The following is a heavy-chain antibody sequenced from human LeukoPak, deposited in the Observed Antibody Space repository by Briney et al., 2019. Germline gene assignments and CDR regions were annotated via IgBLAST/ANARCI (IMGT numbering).Heavy chain of an antibody. J-gene: IGHJ4*02. CDR3: ARHGSYSLDY. CDR1: GGPFSGHY. D-gene: IGHD3-3*01. CDR2: LNHSGAT. Sequence: SETLSLTCTVYGGPFSGHYWSWIRQPPGKGLEWIGELNHSGATNYNPSLRSRVTISVDTSKNQFSLKLSSVTAADTAVYFCARHGSYSLDYRGQGALVTVSS. V-gene: IGHV4-34*01.